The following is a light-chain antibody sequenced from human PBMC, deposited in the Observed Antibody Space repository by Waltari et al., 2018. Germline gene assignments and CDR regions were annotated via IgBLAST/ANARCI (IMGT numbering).Light chain of an antibody. CDR1: SSDVGGYNF. CDR2: DVS. Sequence: QSALTQPASVSGSPGQSITISCTGTSSDVGGYNFVSWYQQHPGEAPKLMSYDVSKRPSWISARFSGSKAGNTASLTISGLQAEDEADYYCSSYTSSSTIVFGGGAKLTVL. CDR3: SSYTSSSTIV. J-gene: IGLJ2*01. V-gene: IGLV2-14*01.